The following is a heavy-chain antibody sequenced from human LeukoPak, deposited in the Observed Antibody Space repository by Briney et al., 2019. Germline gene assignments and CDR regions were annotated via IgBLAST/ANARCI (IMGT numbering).Heavy chain of an antibody. J-gene: IGHJ4*02. Sequence: GGSLRLSCAASGFTFSSYEMNWVRQAPGKGLEWVSYNSSSGSTIYYADSVEGRFTISRDNAKNPQYLQMNSLRAEDTAVYYCARGAGGYFDYWGQGTLVTVSS. V-gene: IGHV3-48*03. D-gene: IGHD3-10*01. CDR1: GFTFSSYE. CDR2: NSSSGSTI. CDR3: ARGAGGYFDY.